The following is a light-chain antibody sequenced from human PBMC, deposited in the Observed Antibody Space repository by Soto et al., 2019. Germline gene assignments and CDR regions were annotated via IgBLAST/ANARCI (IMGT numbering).Light chain of an antibody. V-gene: IGKV1-9*01. CDR3: QQLRMYPST. J-gene: IGKJ4*02. CDR2: AAS. CDR1: QDIAIY. Sequence: IQLTQSPSSLSASVGDRVTITCRASQDIAIYLAWYQQKPGEAHKLLIYAASTLYGGAPSRFSGSGAGTDFALTIISLQAEDFSTYYCQQLRMYPSTFGGGTKVEIQ.